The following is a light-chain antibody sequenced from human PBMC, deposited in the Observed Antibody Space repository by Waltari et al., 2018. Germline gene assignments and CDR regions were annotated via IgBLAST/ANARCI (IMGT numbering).Light chain of an antibody. CDR1: QGISSY. CDR2: AAF. CDR3: QQFNTYPLT. V-gene: IGKV1-9*01. Sequence: IQLTQSPSSLSAPVVDRVTITCRASQGISSYLAWYQQKPGKAPNLLIYAAFTLQSGVPSRFSGSGSGTDFTLTISSLQPEDFATYYCQQFNTYPLTFGQGTRLEIK. J-gene: IGKJ5*01.